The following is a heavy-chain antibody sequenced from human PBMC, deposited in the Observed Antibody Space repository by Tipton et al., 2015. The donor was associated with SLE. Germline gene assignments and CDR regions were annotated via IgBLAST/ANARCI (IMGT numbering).Heavy chain of an antibody. D-gene: IGHD6-19*01. Sequence: TLSLTCTVSGDSISSYYWSWIRQPPGKGLEWIGYIYNSGSTNYNPSLKSRVTISVDTSKNQFSLKLSSVTAADTAVYYCARDQRAMAAVDYWGQGTLVTVSS. CDR3: ARDQRAMAAVDY. CDR1: GDSISSYY. J-gene: IGHJ4*02. CDR2: IYNSGST. V-gene: IGHV4-59*01.